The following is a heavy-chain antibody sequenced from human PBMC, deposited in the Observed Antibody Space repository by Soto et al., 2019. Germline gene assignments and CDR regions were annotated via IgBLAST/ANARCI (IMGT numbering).Heavy chain of an antibody. J-gene: IGHJ4*02. D-gene: IGHD6-19*01. CDR3: ARDPGIAVAGTSY. CDR2: INPNSGGT. Sequence: GASVKVSCKASGYTFTGYYMHWVRQAPGQGLEGMGWINPNSGGTNYAQKFQGRVTMTRDTSISTAYMELSRLRSDDTAVYYCARDPGIAVAGTSYWGQGTLVTVSS. V-gene: IGHV1-2*02. CDR1: GYTFTGYY.